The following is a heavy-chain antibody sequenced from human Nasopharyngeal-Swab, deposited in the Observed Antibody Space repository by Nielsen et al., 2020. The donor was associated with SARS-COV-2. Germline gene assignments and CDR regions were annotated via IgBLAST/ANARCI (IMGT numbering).Heavy chain of an antibody. Sequence: GGSLRLSCAASGFTFSSYGMHWVRQAPGKGLEWVAVIWYEGSNKYYADSVKGRFTISRDNPKNTLYLQMNSLRAEDTPVYFFSFYSPSGYCTNGVCYSYYMDVWGKGTTVTVSS. J-gene: IGHJ6*03. V-gene: IGHV3-33*01. D-gene: IGHD2-8*01. CDR2: IWYEGSNK. CDR3: SFYSPSGYCTNGVCYSYYMDV. CDR1: GFTFSSYG.